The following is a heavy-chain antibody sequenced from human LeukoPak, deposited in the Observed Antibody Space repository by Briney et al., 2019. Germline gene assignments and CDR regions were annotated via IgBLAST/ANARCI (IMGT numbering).Heavy chain of an antibody. D-gene: IGHD2-15*01. CDR3: VRGYSFGPYGMDV. CDR2: ISDSGGST. Sequence: PSGGPLRLSCSASGFPFSSYAMHWVRQAPGKALEYVSAISDSGGSTYYADSVKGRFTISRDNSKNTLYLQMSSLRAEDTAVYFCVRGYSFGPYGMDVWGQGTTVTVSS. V-gene: IGHV3-64D*09. J-gene: IGHJ6*02. CDR1: GFPFSSYA.